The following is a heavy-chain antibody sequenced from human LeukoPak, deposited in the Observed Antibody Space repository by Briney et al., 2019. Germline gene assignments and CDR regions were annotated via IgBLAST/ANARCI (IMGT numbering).Heavy chain of an antibody. CDR1: GFTFSSYA. V-gene: IGHV3-23*01. Sequence: GGSLRLSCAASGFTFSSYAMTWVRQAPGKGLEWVSSIRGSGDSTYYADSVKGRFTISRDNSKNTLYLQMNSLRAEDTAVYYCARELIQAPPSMIVVVISYAFDIWGQGTMVTVSS. D-gene: IGHD3-22*01. J-gene: IGHJ3*02. CDR2: IRGSGDST. CDR3: ARELIQAPPSMIVVVISYAFDI.